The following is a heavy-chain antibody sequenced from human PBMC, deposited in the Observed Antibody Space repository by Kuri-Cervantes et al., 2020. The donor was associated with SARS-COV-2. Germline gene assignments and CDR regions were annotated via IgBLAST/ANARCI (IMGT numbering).Heavy chain of an antibody. V-gene: IGHV1-69*05. CDR1: GGTFSSYA. CDR2: IIPIFGTA. D-gene: IGHD4-23*01. Sequence: SVKVSCKASGGTFSSYAISWVRQAPGQGLEWMGGIIPIFGTANYAQKFQGRVTITTDESTSTAYMELSSLRSEDTAVYYCARGPLLRGGNPYCFEYWGQGSQVTVSS. CDR3: ARGPLLRGGNPYCFEY. J-gene: IGHJ4*02.